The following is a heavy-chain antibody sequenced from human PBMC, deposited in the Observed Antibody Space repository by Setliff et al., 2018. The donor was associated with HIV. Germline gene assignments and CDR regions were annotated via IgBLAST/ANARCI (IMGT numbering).Heavy chain of an antibody. D-gene: IGHD2-15*01. V-gene: IGHV3-7*01. CDR1: GFTFSNFW. J-gene: IGHJ6*03. CDR2: IKEDGSET. Sequence: GGSLRLSCATSGFTFSNFWMTWVRQAPGKGLEWVANIKEDGSETFYVDSVKGRFTMSRDNAKDSLYLQMNNLRAEDTAVYYCARDATRGGDMDVWGKGITVTVSS. CDR3: ARDATRGGDMDV.